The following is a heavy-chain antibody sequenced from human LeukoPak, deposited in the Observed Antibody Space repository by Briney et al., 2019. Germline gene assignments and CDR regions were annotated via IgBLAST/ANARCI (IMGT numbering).Heavy chain of an antibody. J-gene: IGHJ4*02. Sequence: ASVKVSCKASGYTFTSYYMHWVRQAPGQGLEWMGIINPSGGSTSYAQKFQGRVTMTRDTSTSTVYMELSSMRSEDTAVYYCARDHLTYSSSSDFDYWGQGTLVTVSS. CDR1: GYTFTSYY. V-gene: IGHV1-46*01. CDR2: INPSGGST. D-gene: IGHD6-6*01. CDR3: ARDHLTYSSSSDFDY.